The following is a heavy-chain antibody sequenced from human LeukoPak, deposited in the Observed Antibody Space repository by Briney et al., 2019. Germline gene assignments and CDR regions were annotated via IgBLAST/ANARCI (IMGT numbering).Heavy chain of an antibody. V-gene: IGHV3-23*01. CDR2: FSGSVDTT. D-gene: IGHD3-9*01. J-gene: IGHJ6*03. Sequence: AGGSLRLSCAASGFTFSTYAMNWVRQAPGKGLEWVSTFSGSVDTTYYADSVKGRFTISRDNSKNTLYLQMNSLRAEDTAVYYCAKVRYPTRGYMDVWGKGTTVTVSS. CDR1: GFTFSTYA. CDR3: AKVRYPTRGYMDV.